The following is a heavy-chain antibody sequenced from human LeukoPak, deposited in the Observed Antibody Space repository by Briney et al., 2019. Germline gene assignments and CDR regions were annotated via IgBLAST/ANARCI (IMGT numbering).Heavy chain of an antibody. D-gene: IGHD3-22*01. V-gene: IGHV5-51*01. CDR2: IYPGDSDT. CDR3: ARRVWNYYDSSGYQDAFDI. J-gene: IGHJ3*02. CDR1: GSSFTSYW. Sequence: GASLKISCKGSGSSFTSYWIGWVRQMPGKGLEWMGIIYPGDSDTRYSPSFQGQVTISADKSISTAYLQWSSLEASDTAMYYCARRVWNYYDSSGYQDAFDIWGQGTMVTVSS.